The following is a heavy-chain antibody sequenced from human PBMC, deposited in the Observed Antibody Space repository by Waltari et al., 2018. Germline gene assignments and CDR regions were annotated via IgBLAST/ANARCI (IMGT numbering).Heavy chain of an antibody. Sequence: EVQLVESGGGLVQSGGSLRLSCAASGFTFSSYWMHWVRQSPGKGLVWVSRISGDGDGSSTDYADSVKGRFTISRDNAKNTLYLQMNSLRVEDTAVYYCARVEKHGFYPFDSWGQGTLVTVSS. V-gene: IGHV3-74*01. D-gene: IGHD1-1*01. CDR1: GFTFSSYW. CDR3: ARVEKHGFYPFDS. J-gene: IGHJ4*02. CDR2: ISGDGDGSST.